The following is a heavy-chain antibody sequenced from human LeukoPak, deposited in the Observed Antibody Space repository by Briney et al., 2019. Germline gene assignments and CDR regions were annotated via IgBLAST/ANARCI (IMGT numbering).Heavy chain of an antibody. V-gene: IGHV3-23*01. J-gene: IGHJ5*02. D-gene: IGHD3-10*01. CDR3: AKDHREWFGEFHNWFDL. CDR2: ISGSGGST. CDR1: GFTFSIYA. Sequence: GGSLRLSCAVSGFTFSIYAVSWVRHAPGEGREWVSAISGSGGSTYYTDSVKGLFTSSRDNSKDTLYLQMNSRRDEDTAVEYCAKDHREWFGEFHNWFDLWGRRTLVTVSS.